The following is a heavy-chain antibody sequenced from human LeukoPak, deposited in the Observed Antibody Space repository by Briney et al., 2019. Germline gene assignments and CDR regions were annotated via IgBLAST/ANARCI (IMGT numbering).Heavy chain of an antibody. CDR1: GGSISSYY. V-gene: IGHV4-59*01. D-gene: IGHD2-2*01. Sequence: PSETLSLTCTVSGGSISSYYWSWIRQPPGKGLEWIGYIYYSGSTNYNTSLKSRVTISVDTSKNQFSLKLSSVTAADTAVYYCARGPVVPAAMSPGSHRFDPWGQGTLVTVSS. CDR3: ARGPVVPAAMSPGSHRFDP. CDR2: IYYSGST. J-gene: IGHJ5*02.